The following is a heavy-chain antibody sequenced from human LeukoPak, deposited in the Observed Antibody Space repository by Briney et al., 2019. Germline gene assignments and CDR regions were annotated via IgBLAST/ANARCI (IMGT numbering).Heavy chain of an antibody. CDR3: ARARGYSYGFGS. CDR2: IYSDGST. CDR1: GFTVSNNY. D-gene: IGHD5-18*01. Sequence: GGSLRLSCTASGFTVSNNYMTWVRQAQGKGLEWVSVIYSDGSTYYADSVKGRFTISRDISKSTLYLQMNSLRAEDTAVYYCARARGYSYGFGSWGQGTLVTVSS. V-gene: IGHV3-66*01. J-gene: IGHJ4*02.